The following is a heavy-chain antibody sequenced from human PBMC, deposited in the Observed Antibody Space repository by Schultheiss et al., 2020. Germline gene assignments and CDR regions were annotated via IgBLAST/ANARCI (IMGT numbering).Heavy chain of an antibody. CDR3: ARAVPSPPFWVDYGMDV. CDR1: GGSISSGGYY. CDR2: IYYSGST. J-gene: IGHJ6*02. D-gene: IGHD3-16*01. Sequence: SETLSLTCTVSGGSISSGGYYWSWIRQHPGKGLEWIGYIYYSGSTYYNPSLKSRVTISVDTSKNQFSLKLSSVTAAVTAVYYCARAVPSPPFWVDYGMDVWGQGTTVTVSS. V-gene: IGHV4-31*03.